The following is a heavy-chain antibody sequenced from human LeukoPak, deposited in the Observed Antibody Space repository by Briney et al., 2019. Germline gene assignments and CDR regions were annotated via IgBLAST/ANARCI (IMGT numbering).Heavy chain of an antibody. J-gene: IGHJ3*02. CDR2: IYYSGST. Sequence: PSETLSLTCTVSGGSISSYYWSWIRQPPGKGLEWIGYIYYSGSTNYNPSLKSRVTISVDTSKNQFSLKLSFVTAADTAVYYCARDVLIAAAGGTDAFDIWGQGTMVTVSS. CDR1: GGSISSYY. D-gene: IGHD6-13*01. CDR3: ARDVLIAAAGGTDAFDI. V-gene: IGHV4-59*12.